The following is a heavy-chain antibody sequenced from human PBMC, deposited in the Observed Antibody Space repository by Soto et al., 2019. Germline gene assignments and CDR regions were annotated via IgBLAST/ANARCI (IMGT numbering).Heavy chain of an antibody. Sequence: GGSLRLSCAASGFAFDDYAMHWVRQAPGKGLEWVSLISWDGGSTYYADSVKGRFTISRDNSKKSLYLQMNSLRAEDTAVYYCAKDQYCSGGSCYHATDYWGQGTRVTVS. CDR3: AKDQYCSGGSCYHATDY. D-gene: IGHD2-15*01. V-gene: IGHV3-43D*04. CDR1: GFAFDDYA. J-gene: IGHJ4*02. CDR2: ISWDGGST.